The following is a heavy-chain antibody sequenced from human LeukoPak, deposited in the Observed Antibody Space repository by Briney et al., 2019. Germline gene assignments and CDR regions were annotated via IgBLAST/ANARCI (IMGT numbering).Heavy chain of an antibody. D-gene: IGHD2-2*02. J-gene: IGHJ4*02. Sequence: ASVKVSCKASGYTFTGYYMHWVRQAPGQGLEWMGWINPNSGGTNYAQKFQGRVTMTRDTSISTVYMELSRLRSDDTAVYHCARSGGKSSSTSCYNYWGQGTLVTVSS. V-gene: IGHV1-2*02. CDR1: GYTFTGYY. CDR3: ARSGGKSSSTSCYNY. CDR2: INPNSGGT.